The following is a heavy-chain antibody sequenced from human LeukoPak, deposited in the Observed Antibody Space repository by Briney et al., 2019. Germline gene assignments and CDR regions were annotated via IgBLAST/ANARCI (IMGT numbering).Heavy chain of an antibody. Sequence: ASVKVSCKASGYTFTSYGISWVRQAPGQGLEWMGIINPSGGSTSYAQKFQGRVTMTRDTSTSTVYMELSSLRSEDTAVYYCARDYYDSSGPGALDIWGQGTMVTVSS. CDR2: INPSGGST. CDR1: GYTFTSYG. CDR3: ARDYYDSSGPGALDI. D-gene: IGHD3-22*01. V-gene: IGHV1-46*01. J-gene: IGHJ3*02.